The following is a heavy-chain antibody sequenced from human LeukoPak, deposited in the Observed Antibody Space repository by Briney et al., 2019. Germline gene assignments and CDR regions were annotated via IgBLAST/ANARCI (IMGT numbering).Heavy chain of an antibody. D-gene: IGHD1-26*01. V-gene: IGHV4-34*01. J-gene: IGHJ6*03. CDR3: ARRYSGSYGLYSHHSMDV. CDR1: GGSFSGYY. Sequence: NPSETLSLTCAVYGGSFSGYYWSWIRQPPGKWLEWIGEINHSGTTNYNSSLKSRVTASVDTSKNQFSLKLSSVTAADKAVYYCARRYSGSYGLYSHHSMDVWGKGTTVTISS. CDR2: INHSGTT.